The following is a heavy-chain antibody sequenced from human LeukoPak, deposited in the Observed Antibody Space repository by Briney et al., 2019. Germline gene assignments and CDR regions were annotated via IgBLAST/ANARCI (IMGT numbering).Heavy chain of an antibody. J-gene: IGHJ4*02. CDR1: GFTFSSDA. D-gene: IGHD4-23*01. Sequence: GGSLRLSCAASGFTFSSDAMSFVRHAPGKWLEWVSAITGGGVSTYYAVSVKFPFTIYRDNPKNTLFLNMNSLRAEDTAVYFCAKDPEVLRWSFDYWGQGTLVTVSS. CDR2: ITGGGVST. CDR3: AKDPEVLRWSFDY. V-gene: IGHV3-23*01.